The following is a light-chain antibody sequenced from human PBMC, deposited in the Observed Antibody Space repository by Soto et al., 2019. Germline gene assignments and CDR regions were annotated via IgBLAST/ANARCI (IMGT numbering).Light chain of an antibody. Sequence: DIQMTQSPSSLSASVGDRVTITCRASQDINDYLVWYQQKPGKVPKLLIYPASTLQSGVPSRFSGSGSGTDFTLTISSLQPEDVATYYGQKYNSAPFTFGPGTKVDI. J-gene: IGKJ3*01. CDR3: QKYNSAPFT. CDR2: PAS. CDR1: QDINDY. V-gene: IGKV1-27*01.